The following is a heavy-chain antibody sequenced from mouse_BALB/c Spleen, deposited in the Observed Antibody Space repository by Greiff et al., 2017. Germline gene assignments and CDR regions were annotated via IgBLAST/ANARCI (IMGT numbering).Heavy chain of an antibody. V-gene: IGHV6-6*02. CDR1: GFTFSNYW. J-gene: IGHJ1*01. CDR3: TRPIYYDYDGYFDV. CDR2: IRLKSNNYAT. D-gene: IGHD2-4*01. Sequence: EVKLEESGGGLVQPGGSMKLSCVASGFTFSNYWMNWVRQSPEKGLEWVAEIRLKSNNYATHYAESVKGRFTISRDDSKSSVYLQMNNLRAEDTGIYYCTRPIYYDYDGYFDVWGAGTTVTVSS.